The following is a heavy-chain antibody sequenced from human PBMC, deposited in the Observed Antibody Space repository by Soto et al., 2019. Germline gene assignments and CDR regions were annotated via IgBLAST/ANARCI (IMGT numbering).Heavy chain of an antibody. CDR2: ISGGGGT. CDR1: GLTFSSYA. CDR3: AKLGYCSSLTCPTFDY. D-gene: IGHD2-2*01. V-gene: IGHV3-23*01. J-gene: IGHJ4*02. Sequence: GGSLRLSCAVSGLTFSSYAMSWVRQAPGKGLVWVSGISGGGGTYYADSVKGRFTISRDNSKSALHLQMNSLRAEDTAVYYCAKLGYCSSLTCPTFDYWGQGTLVTVSS.